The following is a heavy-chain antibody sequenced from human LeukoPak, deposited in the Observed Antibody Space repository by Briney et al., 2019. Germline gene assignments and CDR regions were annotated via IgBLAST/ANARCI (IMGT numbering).Heavy chain of an antibody. CDR3: ARGGGSGWVHYHYYGMDV. D-gene: IGHD6-19*01. CDR1: GGSFSSYA. Sequence: VTVSCSASGGSFSSYAFSWVRLAPGPGLEWMGRIILIFGIANYAQKFQGRVTITADKSTSTAYMELSSLRSEDTAVYYCARGGGSGWVHYHYYGMDVWGQGTTVSVPS. CDR2: IILIFGIA. J-gene: IGHJ6*02. V-gene: IGHV1-69*04.